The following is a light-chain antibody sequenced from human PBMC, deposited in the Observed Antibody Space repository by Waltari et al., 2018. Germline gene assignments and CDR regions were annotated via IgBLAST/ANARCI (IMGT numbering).Light chain of an antibody. CDR1: SSHIGAYNY. CDR2: EVI. J-gene: IGLJ2*01. CDR3: SSYAGSNGVL. Sequence: QSALPQPPSASGSPGQSVTLSCSGTSSHIGAYNYVTWYQQPPGKAPKLTIYEVIKRPSGVPPRFSGSKSGNTASLTVSELQAEDEADYYCSSYAGSNGVLFGGGTKVTVL. V-gene: IGLV2-8*01.